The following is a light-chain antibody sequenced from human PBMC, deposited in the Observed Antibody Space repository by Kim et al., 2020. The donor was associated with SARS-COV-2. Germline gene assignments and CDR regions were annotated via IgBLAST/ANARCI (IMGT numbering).Light chain of an antibody. CDR1: QDIGKY. CDR3: QQFDDLPYT. CDR2: DAS. Sequence: SASVGDRVTLTCQASQDIGKYLNSYQQKPGKAPNLLIYDASNLQTGFPSRFSGSGSETDFTFTISSLQPEDIATYYCQQFDDLPYTFGQGTKVEI. V-gene: IGKV1-33*01. J-gene: IGKJ2*01.